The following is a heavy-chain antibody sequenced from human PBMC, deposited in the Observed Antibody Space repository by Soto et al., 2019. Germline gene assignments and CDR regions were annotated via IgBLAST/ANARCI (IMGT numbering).Heavy chain of an antibody. V-gene: IGHV4-38-2*01. Sequence: SETLSLTCGVSGYAINSGYYWGWIRQSGGKGRGWMGNMDEGGFSYYNTSRKGRCTISEDTWKNRFSLNLRSVTAADTAVYYCARTAVVVVSNVPDYFDYWGQGMLVTVSS. CDR2: MDEGGFS. J-gene: IGHJ4*02. CDR3: ARTAVVVVSNVPDYFDY. CDR1: GYAINSGYY. D-gene: IGHD3-22*01.